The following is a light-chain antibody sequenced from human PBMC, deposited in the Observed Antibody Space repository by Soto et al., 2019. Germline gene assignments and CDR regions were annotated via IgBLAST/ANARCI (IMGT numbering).Light chain of an antibody. CDR2: DVS. J-gene: IGLJ1*01. CDR1: SSDVGGYNY. V-gene: IGLV2-11*01. Sequence: QSVLAQPRSVSGSPGQSVTISCTGTSSDVGGYNYVSWYQQHPGKAPKLMIYDVSKRPSGVPDRFSDSKSGNTASLTISGLQADDEADYYCCSYAGTYVFGTGTKVTVL. CDR3: CSYAGTYV.